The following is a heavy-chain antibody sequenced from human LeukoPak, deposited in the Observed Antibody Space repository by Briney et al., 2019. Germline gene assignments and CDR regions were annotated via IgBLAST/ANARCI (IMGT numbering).Heavy chain of an antibody. J-gene: IGHJ6*03. CDR1: GGSFSGYY. V-gene: IGHV4-34*01. CDR3: ARRDWGLYYYYYMDV. D-gene: IGHD3/OR15-3a*01. CDR2: INHSGST. Sequence: SETLSLTCAVYGGSFSGYYWSWIRQPPGKGLEWIGEINHSGSTNYNPSLKSRVTISVDTSKNQFSLKLSSVTAADTAVYYCARRDWGLYYYYYMDVWGKGTTVTVPS.